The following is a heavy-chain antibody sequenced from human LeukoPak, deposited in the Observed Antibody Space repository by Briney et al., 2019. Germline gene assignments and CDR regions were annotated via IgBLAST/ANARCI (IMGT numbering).Heavy chain of an antibody. Sequence: ASVKVSCKASGYTLTDYYIHWVRQAPGQGLEWMGWITPSSGGTIYAQKFQGRVTMTRDTSISTAYMELSRLLSGDTAVYYCARSAGTDFDYWGQGTLVTVSS. V-gene: IGHV1-2*02. CDR1: GYTLTDYY. J-gene: IGHJ4*02. D-gene: IGHD6-13*01. CDR2: ITPSSGGT. CDR3: ARSAGTDFDY.